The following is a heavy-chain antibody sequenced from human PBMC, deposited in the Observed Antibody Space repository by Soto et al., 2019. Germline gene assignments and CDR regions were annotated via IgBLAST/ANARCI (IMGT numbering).Heavy chain of an antibody. CDR1: GYTFTSYG. CDR2: ISAYNGNT. CDR3: ARAPGKIFGVDNYGMDV. J-gene: IGHJ6*02. D-gene: IGHD3-3*01. Sequence: GASVKVSCKASGYTFTSYGISWVRQAPGQGLEWMGWISAYNGNTNYAQKLQGRVTMTTDTSTSTAYMELRSLRSDDTAVYYCARAPGKIFGVDNYGMDVWGQGTTVTVSS. V-gene: IGHV1-18*04.